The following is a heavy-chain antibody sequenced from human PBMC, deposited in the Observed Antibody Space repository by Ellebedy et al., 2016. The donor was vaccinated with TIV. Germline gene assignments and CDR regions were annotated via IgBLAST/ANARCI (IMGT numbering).Heavy chain of an antibody. Sequence: GESLKISCSASGFIVSSYFMSWVRQAPGKGLEWVSVIYGDGGTNYTDSVQGRFTLSRDSSKNTLYLQMNSLRAEDTAVYYCARDPRGGGDYGDNWFDPWGQGTLVTVSS. CDR3: ARDPRGGGDYGDNWFDP. CDR1: GFIVSSYF. D-gene: IGHD4-17*01. CDR2: IYGDGGT. J-gene: IGHJ5*02. V-gene: IGHV3-66*01.